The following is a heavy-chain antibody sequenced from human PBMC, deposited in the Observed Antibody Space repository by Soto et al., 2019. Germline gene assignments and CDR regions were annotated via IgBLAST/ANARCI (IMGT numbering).Heavy chain of an antibody. J-gene: IGHJ6*02. CDR2: IDTSGTT. Sequence: PSETLSLTCTVSGGSISSYYVSWIRQSAGKGLEWIGRIDTSGTTNYNPSLKSRVTMSVDASKNHFSLNLSSVTAADTAVYYCARGPRGYVYYHGMDVWGQVTTVTVSS. D-gene: IGHD3-10*01. V-gene: IGHV4-4*07. CDR1: GGSISSYY. CDR3: ARGPRGYVYYHGMDV.